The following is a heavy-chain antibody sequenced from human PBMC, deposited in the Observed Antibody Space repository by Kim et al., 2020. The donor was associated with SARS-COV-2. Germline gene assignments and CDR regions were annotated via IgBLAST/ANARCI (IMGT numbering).Heavy chain of an antibody. Sequence: SETLSLTCAVYGGSFSGYFWNWIRQPPGKGLEWIGEINHSGSTNYNPSLKSRVTISVDTSKNQFSLKLSSVTAADTAVYYCAPLGADGTDYWGQGTLVTVSS. D-gene: IGHD3-3*01. CDR1: GGSFSGYF. CDR2: INHSGST. J-gene: IGHJ4*02. V-gene: IGHV4-34*01. CDR3: APLGADGTDY.